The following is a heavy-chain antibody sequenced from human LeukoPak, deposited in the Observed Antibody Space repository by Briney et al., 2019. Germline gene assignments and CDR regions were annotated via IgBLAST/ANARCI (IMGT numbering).Heavy chain of an antibody. CDR2: IIPIFGTA. D-gene: IGHD3-22*01. CDR1: GGTLSSYA. CDR3: VRVISTAATYFRYAFDI. J-gene: IGHJ3*02. Sequence: ASVKVSCKASGGTLSSYAISWVRQAPGQGLEWMGGIIPIFGTANYAQKFQGRVTITADESTSTAYMELSSLRSEDTAVYYCVRVISTAATYFRYAFDIWGQGTMVTVSS. V-gene: IGHV1-69*13.